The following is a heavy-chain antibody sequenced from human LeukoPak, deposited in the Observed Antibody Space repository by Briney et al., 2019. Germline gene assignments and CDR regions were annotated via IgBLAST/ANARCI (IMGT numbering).Heavy chain of an antibody. CDR1: GFTFYTYA. Sequence: PGGSLRLSCAASGFTFYTYAMTWVRQAPGKGLEWVSSISGSGDNTYYADSVKGRFTVSRDNSKNTLYLQMNSLRAEDTAVYYYAKTPGDCTGGTCYSFDYWGQGSLVTVSS. V-gene: IGHV3-23*01. J-gene: IGHJ4*02. CDR2: ISGSGDNT. CDR3: AKTPGDCTGGTCYSFDY. D-gene: IGHD2-15*01.